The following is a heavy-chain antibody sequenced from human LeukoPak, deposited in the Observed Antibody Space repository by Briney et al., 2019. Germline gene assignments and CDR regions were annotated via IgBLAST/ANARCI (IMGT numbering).Heavy chain of an antibody. J-gene: IGHJ4*02. CDR3: APGWYRSYFDY. D-gene: IGHD6-19*01. Sequence: GGSLRLSCAASGFTFSSYEMNWVRQAPGKGLEWVSYISSSSSTIYYADSVKGRFTISRDNAKNSLYLQMNSLRAEDTAVYYCAPGWYRSYFDYWGQGTLVTVSS. CDR2: ISSSSSTI. V-gene: IGHV3-48*01. CDR1: GFTFSSYE.